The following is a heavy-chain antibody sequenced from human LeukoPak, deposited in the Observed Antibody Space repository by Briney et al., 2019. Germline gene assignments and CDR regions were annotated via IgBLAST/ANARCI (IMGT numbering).Heavy chain of an antibody. CDR3: ARTLEWLFLFDY. V-gene: IGHV4-30-4*08. J-gene: IGHJ4*02. CDR2: IYYSGST. Sequence: SETLSLTCAVYGGSFSGYYWSWIRQPPGKDLEWIGYIYYSGSTYYNPSLKSRVTISVDTSKNQFSLKLSSVTAADTAVYYCARTLEWLFLFDYWGQGTLVTVSS. D-gene: IGHD3-3*01. CDR1: GGSFSGYY.